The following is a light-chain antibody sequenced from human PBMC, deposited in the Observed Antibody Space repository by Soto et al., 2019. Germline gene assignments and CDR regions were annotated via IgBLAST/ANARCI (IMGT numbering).Light chain of an antibody. CDR1: SSDVGFYNY. Sequence: QSALTQPPSASGSPGQSVTISCTGTSSDVGFYNYVSWYQQHPDKAPKLMIYEVSKRPSGVPDRFSGSKSGNTASLTVSGLQAEDEADYYCSSYAGSNNVVFGGGTKLTVL. V-gene: IGLV2-8*01. J-gene: IGLJ3*02. CDR2: EVS. CDR3: SSYAGSNNVV.